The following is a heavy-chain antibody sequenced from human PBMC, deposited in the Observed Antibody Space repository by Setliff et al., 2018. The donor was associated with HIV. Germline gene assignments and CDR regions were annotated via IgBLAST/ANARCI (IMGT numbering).Heavy chain of an antibody. V-gene: IGHV1-8*02. D-gene: IGHD6-13*01. Sequence: ASVKVSCKASGYTFSSHDINWVRQATGQGPEWMGWMNPKSGNSGYAQKFQGRVTMTRNTSISTAYMELRSLTYEDTAVYYCARFLPGYSSSWYFGYSYYGMDVWGQGTTVTVSS. CDR1: GYTFSSHD. CDR3: ARFLPGYSSSWYFGYSYYGMDV. CDR2: MNPKSGNS. J-gene: IGHJ6*02.